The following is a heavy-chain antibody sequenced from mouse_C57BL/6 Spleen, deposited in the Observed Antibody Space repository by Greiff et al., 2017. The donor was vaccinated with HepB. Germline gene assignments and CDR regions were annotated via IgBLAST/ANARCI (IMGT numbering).Heavy chain of an antibody. Sequence: VKLMESGPGLVQPSQSLSITCTVSGFSLTSYGVHWVRQSPGKGLEWLGVIWRGGSTDYNAAFMSRLSITKDNSKSQVFFKMNSLQADDTAIYYGAKGGYYGSSYEGDYAMDYWGQGTSVTVSS. J-gene: IGHJ4*01. D-gene: IGHD1-1*01. CDR2: IWRGGST. CDR1: GFSLTSYG. V-gene: IGHV2-5*01. CDR3: AKGGYYGSSYEGDYAMDY.